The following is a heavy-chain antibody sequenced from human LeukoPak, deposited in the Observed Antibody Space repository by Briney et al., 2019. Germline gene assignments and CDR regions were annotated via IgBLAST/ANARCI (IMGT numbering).Heavy chain of an antibody. CDR1: GFTFNSYG. V-gene: IGHV3-30*18. D-gene: IGHD1-26*01. J-gene: IGHJ6*03. CDR3: AKHPGDFTGIVNYYYMDL. Sequence: GGSLRLSCAASGFTFNSYGMHWVRQAPGKGLEWVANISYDESNKYYADSVKGRFTISRDNSKNTPFLQMTNLRGEDTAVYYCAKHPGDFTGIVNYYYMDLWGKGTTVTVSS. CDR2: ISYDESNK.